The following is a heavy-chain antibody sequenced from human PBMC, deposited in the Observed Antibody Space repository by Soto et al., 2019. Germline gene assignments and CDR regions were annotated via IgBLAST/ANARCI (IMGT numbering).Heavy chain of an antibody. CDR3: ARTKVESGEVDAFDI. D-gene: IGHD3-3*01. J-gene: IGHJ3*02. Sequence: GGSLRLSCAASGFSVSSNYMSWVRQAPGKGLEWVSVIYSGGSTYYADSAKRRFTISRDNSKNTLYLQMNSLRAEDTAVYYCARTKVESGEVDAFDIWGQGTMVTVSS. CDR1: GFSVSSNY. CDR2: IYSGGST. V-gene: IGHV3-53*01.